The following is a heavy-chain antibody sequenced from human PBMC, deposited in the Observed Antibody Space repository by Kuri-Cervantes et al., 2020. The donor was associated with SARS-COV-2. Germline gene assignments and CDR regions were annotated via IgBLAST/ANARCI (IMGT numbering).Heavy chain of an antibody. D-gene: IGHD3-9*01. V-gene: IGHV4-30-2*01. CDR1: GGSISSVGYS. Sequence: SETLSLTCGVSGGSISSVGYSWNWTRQPPGKGLEWIGYIYHSGATLYNPSVKSRVTMSIDKSKIQFSLKLRSVTAADTAVYYCARDRYFDYLRVNFFDYWGQGSLVTVSS. J-gene: IGHJ4*02. CDR3: ARDRYFDYLRVNFFDY. CDR2: IYHSGAT.